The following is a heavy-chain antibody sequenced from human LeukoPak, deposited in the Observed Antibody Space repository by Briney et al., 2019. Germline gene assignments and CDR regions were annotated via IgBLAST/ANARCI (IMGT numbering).Heavy chain of an antibody. CDR1: GFTVSSNY. Sequence: GGSLRLSCAASGFTVSSNYMSWVRQAPGKRLEWVSVIYSGGSTYYADSVKGRFTISRDNSKNTLYLQMNSLRAEDTAVYYCAKGYSAPLLGGDYWGQGTLVTVSS. D-gene: IGHD5-12*01. CDR3: AKGYSAPLLGGDY. CDR2: IYSGGST. V-gene: IGHV3-53*01. J-gene: IGHJ4*02.